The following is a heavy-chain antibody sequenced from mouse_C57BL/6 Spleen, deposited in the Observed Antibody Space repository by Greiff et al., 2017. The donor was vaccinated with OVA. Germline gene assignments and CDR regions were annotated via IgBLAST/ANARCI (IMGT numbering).Heavy chain of an antibody. CDR2: IYPGSGNT. CDR3: ARSGQLGRGYFDY. D-gene: IGHD4-1*02. V-gene: IGHV1-76*01. J-gene: IGHJ2*01. CDR1: GYTFTDYY. Sequence: QVQLQQSGAELVRPGASVKLSCKASGYTFTDYYINWVKKRPGQGLEWIARIYPGSGNTYYNEKFKGKATLTAEKSSSTAYMQLSSLTSEDSAVYFCARSGQLGRGYFDYWGQGTTLTVSS.